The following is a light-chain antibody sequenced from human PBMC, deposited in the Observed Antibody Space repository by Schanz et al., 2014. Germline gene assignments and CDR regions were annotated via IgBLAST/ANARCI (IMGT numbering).Light chain of an antibody. CDR2: GNS. CDR1: SSNIGAAND. CDR3: ASWDDSLNARV. V-gene: IGLV1-40*01. J-gene: IGLJ3*02. Sequence: QSVLTQPPSVSGAPGQRVTISCTGSSSNIGAANDVHWYQQLPGTAPKLLIYGNSNRPSGVPDRFSGSKSGTSASLAISGLQSEDEADYYCASWDDSLNARVFGGGTKLTVL.